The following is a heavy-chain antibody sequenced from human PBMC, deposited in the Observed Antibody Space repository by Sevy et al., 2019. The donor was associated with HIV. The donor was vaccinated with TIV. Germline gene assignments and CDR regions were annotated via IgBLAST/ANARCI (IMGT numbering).Heavy chain of an antibody. V-gene: IGHV3-21*01. CDR3: VRGYCSGGSCYDLFDY. CDR2: ISSSSSYI. Sequence: GGSLRLSCAASGFTFSSYSMNWVRQAPGKGLEWVSSISSSSSYIYYADSVKGRFTISRDNAKNSLYLQMNSLRAEDTAVYYCVRGYCSGGSCYDLFDYWGQGTLVTVSS. CDR1: GFTFSSYS. J-gene: IGHJ4*02. D-gene: IGHD2-15*01.